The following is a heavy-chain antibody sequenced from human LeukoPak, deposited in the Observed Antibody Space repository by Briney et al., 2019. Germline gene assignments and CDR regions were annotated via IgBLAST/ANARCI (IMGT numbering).Heavy chain of an antibody. D-gene: IGHD6-19*01. CDR3: ARGLDSSGWSYFEY. CDR1: VYTFINYY. V-gene: IGHV1-46*04. Sequence: ASVKVSFMPSVYTFINYYIYWMRQAPGQGREWMGVINPSDGRTRYAQKLQGRVTMTRDSSTSTLYMDLSSLRSEDTAVYYCARGLDSSGWSYFEYWGQGTLVTVSS. CDR2: INPSDGRT. J-gene: IGHJ4*02.